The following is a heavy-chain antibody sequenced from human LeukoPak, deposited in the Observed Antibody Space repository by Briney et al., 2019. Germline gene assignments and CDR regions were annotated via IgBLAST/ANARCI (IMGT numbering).Heavy chain of an antibody. D-gene: IGHD2-2*01. Sequence: GGSLRLSCAASGFTLSSYSMNWVRQAPGKGLEWVSCISGSSNYKYYADSVEGRLTISRDNAKNSLFLQMNSLRAEDTAVYYCARGYCSSTTCSIDYWGQGTLVTVSS. CDR1: GFTLSSYS. CDR2: ISGSSNYK. CDR3: ARGYCSSTTCSIDY. J-gene: IGHJ4*02. V-gene: IGHV3-21*01.